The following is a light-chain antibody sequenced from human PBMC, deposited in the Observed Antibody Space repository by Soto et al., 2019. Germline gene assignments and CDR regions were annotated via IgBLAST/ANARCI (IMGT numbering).Light chain of an antibody. V-gene: IGKV1-39*01. Sequence: DIQMTQSPSSLSESVGDRVTITCRASQSISSYLNWYQQKPGKAPKLLIYAASSLQSGVPLRFSGSGSGTNFTLTISSLQPEDFATYYCQQSHSIPFTFGPGTKVDIK. CDR2: AAS. CDR1: QSISSY. CDR3: QQSHSIPFT. J-gene: IGKJ3*01.